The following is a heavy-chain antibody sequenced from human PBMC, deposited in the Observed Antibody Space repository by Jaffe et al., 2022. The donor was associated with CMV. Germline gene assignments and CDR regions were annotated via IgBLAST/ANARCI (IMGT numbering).Heavy chain of an antibody. CDR1: GFTFSSYS. J-gene: IGHJ4*02. D-gene: IGHD1-26*01. V-gene: IGHV3-21*01. CDR2: ISSSSSYI. CDR3: ARDIRDGSSGEYYFDY. Sequence: EVQLVESGGGLVKPGGSLRLSCAASGFTFSSYSMNWVRQAPGKGLEWVSSISSSSSYIYYADSVKGRFTISRDNAKNSLYLQMNSLRAEDTAVYYCARDIRDGSSGEYYFDYWGQGTLVTVSS.